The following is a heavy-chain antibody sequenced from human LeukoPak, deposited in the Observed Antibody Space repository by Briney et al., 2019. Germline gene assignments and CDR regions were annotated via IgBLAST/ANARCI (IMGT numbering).Heavy chain of an antibody. Sequence: SETLSLTCAVSGYSISSGYYWSWIRQPAGKGLEWIGRIYTSGSTNYNPSLKSRVTISVDTSKNQFSLKLSSVTAADTAVYYCATSFDSSGGNPFDYWGQGTLVTVSS. CDR2: IYTSGST. D-gene: IGHD6-19*01. V-gene: IGHV4-61*02. J-gene: IGHJ4*02. CDR1: GYSISSGYY. CDR3: ATSFDSSGGNPFDY.